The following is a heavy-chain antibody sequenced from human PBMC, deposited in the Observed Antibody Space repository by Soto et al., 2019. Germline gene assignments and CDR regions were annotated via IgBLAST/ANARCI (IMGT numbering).Heavy chain of an antibody. CDR2: LYYGGT. CDR3: LTARPDDKYYYYALDV. V-gene: IGHV4-61*01. D-gene: IGHD3-22*01. Sequence: PSETLSLTCEVSGVSVSNRTHYWTWIRQPPGKGLEWIGFLYYGGTNYNPSLKSRLTIALDTSKNQISLNLSSVTAADTAVYYWLTARPDDKYYYYALDVWRQRTTVTVSS. J-gene: IGHJ6*02. CDR1: GVSVSNRTHY.